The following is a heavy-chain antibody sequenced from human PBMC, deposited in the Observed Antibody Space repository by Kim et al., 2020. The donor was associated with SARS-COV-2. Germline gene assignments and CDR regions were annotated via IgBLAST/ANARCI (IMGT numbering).Heavy chain of an antibody. CDR3: ARDGAWFGDQAGGMDV. D-gene: IGHD3-10*01. CDR2: IYSGGST. CDR1: GFTVSSNY. Sequence: GGSLRLSCAASGFTVSSNYMSWVRQAPGKGLEWVSVIYSGGSTYYADSVKGRFTISRDNSKNTLYLQMNSLRAEDTAVYYCARDGAWFGDQAGGMDVWGQGTTVTVSS. J-gene: IGHJ6*02. V-gene: IGHV3-66*02.